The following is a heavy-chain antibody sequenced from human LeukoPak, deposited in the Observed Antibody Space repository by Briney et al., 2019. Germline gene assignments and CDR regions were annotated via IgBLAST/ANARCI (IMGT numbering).Heavy chain of an antibody. J-gene: IGHJ4*02. D-gene: IGHD3-3*01. CDR3: AQIPFRSGDYHFDY. V-gene: IGHV3-23*01. CDR2: ISGSGAST. Sequence: PSGGSLRLSCAASGFTFSSYAMSWVRRTPGKGLEWVSTISGSGASTYYADSVKGRFTVSRDNSKNTLHLQMKSLRAADTAVYYCAQIPFRSGDYHFDYWGQGTLLTVSS. CDR1: GFTFSSYA.